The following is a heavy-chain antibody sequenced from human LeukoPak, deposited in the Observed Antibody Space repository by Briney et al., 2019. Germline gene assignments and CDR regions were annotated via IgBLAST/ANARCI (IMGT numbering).Heavy chain of an antibody. J-gene: IGHJ4*02. CDR3: ARGDLVTPLPGDYLDS. Sequence: GGSLRLSCAASRCTLIVYWMHGVRPGLGKGLVCGSYISSDGSRTDYADSVKGRFTISRDNAKNPLYLQMNSLRAKDTAVYYCARGDLVTPLPGDYLDSWGQGTLVTVSS. CDR1: RCTLIVYW. V-gene: IGHV3-74*01. CDR2: ISSDGSRT. D-gene: IGHD2-21*02.